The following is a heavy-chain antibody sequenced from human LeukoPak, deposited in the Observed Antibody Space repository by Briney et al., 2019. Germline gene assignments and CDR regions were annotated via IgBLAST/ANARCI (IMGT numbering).Heavy chain of an antibody. V-gene: IGHV3-20*04. Sequence: PGRSLRLSCAASGFTFDDHGMSWVRQAPGKGLEWVSGINWNGDNTNYADSVKGRFTISRDNAKNSLYLQMNSLRAEDTALYYCAKDIGLRLGDLSTYFDYWGQGTLVTVSS. D-gene: IGHD3-16*02. CDR1: GFTFDDHG. CDR2: INWNGDNT. CDR3: AKDIGLRLGDLSTYFDY. J-gene: IGHJ4*02.